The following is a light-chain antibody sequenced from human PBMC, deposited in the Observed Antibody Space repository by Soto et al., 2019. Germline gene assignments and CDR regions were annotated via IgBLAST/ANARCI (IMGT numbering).Light chain of an antibody. Sequence: QSALTQPASVSGSPGQSITISCTGTSSDVGGYNYISWYQQHPGKAPKFIIYDVRNRPSGVSNRFSDSRSGNTASLTISGLQAEDEADYYCSSYTSSSTVIFGGGTKVTVL. CDR1: SSDVGGYNY. CDR3: SSYTSSSTVI. CDR2: DVR. J-gene: IGLJ2*01. V-gene: IGLV2-14*01.